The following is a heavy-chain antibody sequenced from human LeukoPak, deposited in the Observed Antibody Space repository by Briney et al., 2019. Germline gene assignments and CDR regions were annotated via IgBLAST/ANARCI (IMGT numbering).Heavy chain of an antibody. CDR3: TTIRYCSSTSRSY. J-gene: IGHJ4*02. CDR1: GFTFSNAW. V-gene: IGHV3-15*01. Sequence: GGSLRLSCAASGFTFSNAWMSWVRQAPGKGLEWVGRIKSKTDGGTTDHAAPVKGRFTISRDDSKNTLYLQMNSLKTEDTAVYYCTTIRYCSSTSRSYWGQGTLVTVSS. D-gene: IGHD2-2*01. CDR2: IKSKTDGGTT.